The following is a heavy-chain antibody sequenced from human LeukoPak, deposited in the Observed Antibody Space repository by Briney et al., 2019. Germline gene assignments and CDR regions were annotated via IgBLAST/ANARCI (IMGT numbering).Heavy chain of an antibody. CDR2: IYYSGST. Sequence: SETLSLTCTVSGGSISSGGYYWSWIRQHPGKGLEWIGYIYYSGSTYYNPSLKSRVTISVDTSKSQFSLKLSSVTAADTAVYYCARGVYGSEFHFDYWGQGTLVTVSS. V-gene: IGHV4-31*03. J-gene: IGHJ4*02. CDR3: ARGVYGSEFHFDY. CDR1: GGSISSGGYY. D-gene: IGHD3-10*01.